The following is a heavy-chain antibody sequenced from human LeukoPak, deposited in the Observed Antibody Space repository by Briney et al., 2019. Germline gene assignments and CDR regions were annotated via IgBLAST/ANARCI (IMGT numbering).Heavy chain of an antibody. CDR3: ARDCGGDCYQGFIH. CDR1: GFTFSSYS. CDR2: ITSSSSNI. Sequence: GGSLRLSCAASGFTFSSYSMIWVRQAPGKGLEGVSHITSSSSNIYYADSVKGRFTISRDNTKNSLYLQMNSLRAEDTAFYYCARDCGGDCYQGFIHCGQGTLVTVSS. D-gene: IGHD2-21*02. V-gene: IGHV3-48*01. J-gene: IGHJ4*02.